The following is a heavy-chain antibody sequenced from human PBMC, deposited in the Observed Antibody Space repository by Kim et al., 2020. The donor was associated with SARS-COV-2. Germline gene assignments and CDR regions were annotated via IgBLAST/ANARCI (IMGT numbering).Heavy chain of an antibody. V-gene: IGHV3-9*01. Sequence: SLRLSCAASGFTFDDYAMHWVRQAPGKGLEWVSGISWNSGSIGYADSVKGRFTISRDNAKNSLYLQMNSLRAEDTALYYCAKDLLGRPNWYFDLWGRGTLVTVSS. J-gene: IGHJ2*01. CDR2: ISWNSGSI. D-gene: IGHD2-21*01. CDR1: GFTFDDYA. CDR3: AKDLLGRPNWYFDL.